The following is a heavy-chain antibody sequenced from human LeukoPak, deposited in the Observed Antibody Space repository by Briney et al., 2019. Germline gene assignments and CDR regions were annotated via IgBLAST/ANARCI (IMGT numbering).Heavy chain of an antibody. D-gene: IGHD6-25*01. CDR3: ARHRAEYYYGMDV. Sequence: GGSLRLSCAASGFTFSSYAMSWVRQAPGKGLEWVSAISGSGGSTYYADSVKGRFTISRDNSKNTLYLQMISLRAEDTAVYYCARHRAEYYYGMDVWGQGTTVTVSS. J-gene: IGHJ6*02. CDR1: GFTFSSYA. V-gene: IGHV3-23*01. CDR2: ISGSGGST.